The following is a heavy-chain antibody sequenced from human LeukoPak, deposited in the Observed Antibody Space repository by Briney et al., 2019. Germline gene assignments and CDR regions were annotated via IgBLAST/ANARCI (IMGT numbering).Heavy chain of an antibody. J-gene: IGHJ4*02. D-gene: IGHD3-22*01. CDR1: GFTFSYYW. V-gene: IGHV3-7*01. Sequence: GGSLRLSCAASGFTFSYYWMSWVRQAPGKGLEWVANINQDGSEKYYVDSVKGRFTISRDNAKNSLYLLMNSLRAEDAAVYYCATYYYDNTGLIWGQGTLVTVSS. CDR3: ATYYYDNTGLI. CDR2: INQDGSEK.